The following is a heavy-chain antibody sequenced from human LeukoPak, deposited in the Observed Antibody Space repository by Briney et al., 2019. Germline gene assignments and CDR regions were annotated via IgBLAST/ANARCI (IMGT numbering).Heavy chain of an antibody. D-gene: IGHD3-22*01. V-gene: IGHV3-21*01. CDR3: AREVVTMIAYFDY. Sequence: PGGSLRLSCAASGFTFSSYSMNWVRQAPGKGLEWVSSISSSSSYIYYADSVKGRFTISRDNTKNSLYLQMNSLRAEDTAVYYCAREVVTMIAYFDYWGQGTLVTVSS. J-gene: IGHJ4*02. CDR2: ISSSSSYI. CDR1: GFTFSSYS.